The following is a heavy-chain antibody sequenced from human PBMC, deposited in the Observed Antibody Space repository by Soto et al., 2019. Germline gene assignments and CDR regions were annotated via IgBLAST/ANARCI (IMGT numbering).Heavy chain of an antibody. J-gene: IGHJ4*02. CDR1: GFN. Sequence: QVQLVESGGGVVQPGRSPRLSCAASGFNMHWVRQAPGKGLEWVAVISYDGSNKYYADSVKGRFSISRDNSKNTLYLQMNSLRAEDTAVYYCAMTVGDTSWNFDYWGQGILVTVSS. CDR2: ISYDGSNK. CDR3: AMTVGDTSWNFDY. D-gene: IGHD1-26*01. V-gene: IGHV3-30-3*01.